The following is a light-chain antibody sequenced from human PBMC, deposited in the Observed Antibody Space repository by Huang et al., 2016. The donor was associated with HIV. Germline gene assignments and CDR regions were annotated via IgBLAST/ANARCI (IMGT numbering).Light chain of an antibody. V-gene: IGKV1-5*03. Sequence: DIQMTQSPSTLSASVGDTVTITCRASQNIGSWLAWYRQKPGNAPKLRISKASSLHTGIPSRFSRRGSVAQFTLTVRSLQPDDFAAYYCQQCYGSSFTFGHGTKLEIK. CDR2: KAS. CDR3: QQCYGSSFT. J-gene: IGKJ2*01. CDR1: QNIGSW.